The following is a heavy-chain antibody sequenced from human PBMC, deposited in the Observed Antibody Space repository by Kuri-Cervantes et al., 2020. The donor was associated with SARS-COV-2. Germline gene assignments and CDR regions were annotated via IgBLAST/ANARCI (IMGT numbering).Heavy chain of an antibody. J-gene: IGHJ3*02. Sequence: SETLSFTCTVSGGSISSGSYYWSWIRQPAGKGLEWIERIYTSGSTNYNPSLKSRVTISVDTSKNQFSLKLSSVTAADTAVYYCAREAQRARNYWSDAFDIWGQGTMVTVSS. CDR1: GGSISSGSYY. V-gene: IGHV4-61*02. CDR3: AREAQRARNYWSDAFDI. D-gene: IGHD1-7*01. CDR2: IYTSGST.